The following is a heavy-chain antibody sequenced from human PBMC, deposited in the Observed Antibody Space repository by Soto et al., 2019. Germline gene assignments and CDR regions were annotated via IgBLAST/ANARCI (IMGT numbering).Heavy chain of an antibody. D-gene: IGHD7-27*01. V-gene: IGHV4-39*01. CDR2: IYYSGST. J-gene: IGHJ4*02. CDR1: GGSISSSSYY. CDR3: AGRWGRTFDY. Sequence: SETLSLTCTVSGGSISSSSYYWGWIRQPPGKGLEWIGSIYYSGSTYYNPSLKSRVTISVDTSKNQFSLKLSSVTAADTAVYYCAGRWGRTFDYWGQGTLVTVSS.